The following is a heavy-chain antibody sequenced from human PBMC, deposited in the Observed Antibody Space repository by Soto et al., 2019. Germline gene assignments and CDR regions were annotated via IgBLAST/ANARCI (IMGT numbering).Heavy chain of an antibody. CDR3: ARDRYNWNDVGAFDF. Sequence: SETLSLTCTVSNGSISSPIYYWGWIRQPPGKGLEWIGSIHQTGSTYYNPSLQSRVTISVDTSKKQFSLKLSSVTAADTAVYYCARDRYNWNDVGAFDFWGQGTMVTVSS. J-gene: IGHJ3*01. D-gene: IGHD1-1*01. CDR2: IHQTGST. CDR1: NGSISSPIYY. V-gene: IGHV4-39*07.